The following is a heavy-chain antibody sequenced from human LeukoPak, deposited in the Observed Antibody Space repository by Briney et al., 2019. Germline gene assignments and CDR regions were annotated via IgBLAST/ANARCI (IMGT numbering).Heavy chain of an antibody. CDR1: GFTFSSYS. D-gene: IGHD6-6*01. J-gene: IGHJ5*02. V-gene: IGHV3-21*01. CDR3: ARTGIAARPTVWFDP. CDR2: ISSSSSYI. Sequence: KPGGSLRLSCAASGFTFSSYSMNWVRQAPGKGLEWVSSISSSSSYIYYADSVKGPFTISRDNAKDSLYLQMNSLRAEDTAVYYCARTGIAARPTVWFDPWGQGTLVTVSP.